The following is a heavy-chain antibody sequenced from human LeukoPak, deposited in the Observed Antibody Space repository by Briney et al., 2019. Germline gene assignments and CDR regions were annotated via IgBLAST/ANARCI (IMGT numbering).Heavy chain of an antibody. CDR3: AKTIVATILGSGAFDI. CDR2: ISYDGSNK. CDR1: GFTFSSYG. Sequence: GRSLRLSCAASGFTFSSYGMHWVRQAPGKGLEWVAVISYDGSNKYYADSVKGRFTISRDNSKNTLYLQMNSLRAEDTAVYYCAKTIVATILGSGAFDIWGQPTMLTVSS. D-gene: IGHD5-12*01. J-gene: IGHJ3*02. V-gene: IGHV3-30*18.